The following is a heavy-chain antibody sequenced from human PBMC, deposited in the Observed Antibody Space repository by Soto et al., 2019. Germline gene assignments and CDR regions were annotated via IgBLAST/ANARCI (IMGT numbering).Heavy chain of an antibody. D-gene: IGHD1-26*01. CDR2: ISGSGGST. Sequence: PGGSLRLSCAASGFTFSSYAMHWVRQAPGKGLAWVSAISGSGGSTYYADSVKGRFTISRDNSKNTLYLQMNSLRAEDTALYYCAKVPVGATGRFDYWGQGTLVTVSS. CDR3: AKVPVGATGRFDY. V-gene: IGHV3-23*01. J-gene: IGHJ4*02. CDR1: GFTFSSYA.